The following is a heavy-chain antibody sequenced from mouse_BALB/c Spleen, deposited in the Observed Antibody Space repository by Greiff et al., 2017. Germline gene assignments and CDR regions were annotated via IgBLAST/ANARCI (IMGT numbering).Heavy chain of an antibody. CDR3: AREYGGDYYAMDY. V-gene: IGHV5-17*02. CDR1: GFTFSSFG. CDR2: ISSGSSTI. D-gene: IGHD2-10*02. J-gene: IGHJ4*01. Sequence: EVKLVESGGGLVQPGGSRKLSCAASGFTFSSFGMHWVRQAPEKGLEWVAYISSGSSTIYYADTVKGRFTISRDNPKNTLFLQMTSLRSEDTAMYYCAREYGGDYYAMDYWGQGTSVTVSS.